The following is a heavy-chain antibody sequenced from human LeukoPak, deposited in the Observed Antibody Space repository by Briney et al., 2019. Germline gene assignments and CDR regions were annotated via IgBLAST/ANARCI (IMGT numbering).Heavy chain of an antibody. Sequence: GGSLRLSCAASGFTFSTYAIHWVRQAPGKGLEWVAVISYDGTNKNYADSVKGRFTISRDNSKNTLYLKLNSPRAEATAVYYCARDRTPNWSAYSNPTFHYWGQGTLVTVSS. CDR2: ISYDGTNK. J-gene: IGHJ4*02. CDR1: GFTFSTYA. V-gene: IGHV3-30*07. CDR3: ARDRTPNWSAYSNPTFHY. D-gene: IGHD4-11*01.